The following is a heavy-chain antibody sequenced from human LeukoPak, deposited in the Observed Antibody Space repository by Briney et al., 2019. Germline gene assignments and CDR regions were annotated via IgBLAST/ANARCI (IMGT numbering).Heavy chain of an antibody. CDR2: IQTDEKDT. J-gene: IGHJ6*04. CDR3: ARAAGNTCARDV. D-gene: IGHD2/OR15-2a*01. V-gene: IGHV3-74*03. CDR1: GFAFSRYL. Sequence: PGGSLRLFCAASGFAFSRYLMHWARHAPGKGLVWVSRIQTDEKDTTYADSVKGRFTISRDNANNTLYLQMDSLRVDEDMAVYYCARAAGNTCARDVWGKGTTVTVSS.